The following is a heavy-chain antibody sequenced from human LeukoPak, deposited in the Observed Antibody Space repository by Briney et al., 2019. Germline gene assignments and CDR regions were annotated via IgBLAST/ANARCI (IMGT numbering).Heavy chain of an antibody. J-gene: IGHJ4*02. D-gene: IGHD5-24*01. CDR2: IYTSGST. Sequence: SQTLSLTCTVSGGSISSGSYYWSWIRQPAGKGLEWIGRIYTSGSTNYNPSLKSRVTISVDTSKNQFSLKLSSVTAADTAVYYCARDGYNPDYFDYWGQGTLVTVSS. CDR1: GGSISSGSYY. CDR3: ARDGYNPDYFDY. V-gene: IGHV4-61*02.